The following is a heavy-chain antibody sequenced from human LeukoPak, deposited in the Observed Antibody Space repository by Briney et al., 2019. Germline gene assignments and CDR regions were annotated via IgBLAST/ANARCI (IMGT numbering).Heavy chain of an antibody. CDR1: GFTFRSFA. J-gene: IGHJ3*01. V-gene: IGHV3-23*01. D-gene: IGHD6-19*01. Sequence: PGGSLRLSCAASGFTFRSFAMTWVRQAPGKGLEWVSTISGRDGSTFYADSVKGRFTISRDNSQNTLSLQLNSLRVEDTALYYCAKSAWSSGQRDALDFWGQGTMVTVSS. CDR2: ISGRDGST. CDR3: AKSAWSSGQRDALDF.